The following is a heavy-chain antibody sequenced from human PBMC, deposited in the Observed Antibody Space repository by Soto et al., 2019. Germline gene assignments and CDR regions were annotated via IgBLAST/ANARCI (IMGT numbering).Heavy chain of an antibody. CDR1: GFTLSSYW. Sequence: GGSLRLSCAASGFTLSSYWMHWVRQSPGKGLVWVSRVNSDESVISYADSVKGRFTISRDDAKNTLYLQMSSLRVEDTALYYCVCFECGRTAVVTAMEANGYWGQGTLVTVSS. V-gene: IGHV3-74*01. CDR2: VNSDESVI. J-gene: IGHJ4*02. D-gene: IGHD2-21*02. CDR3: VCFECGRTAVVTAMEANGY.